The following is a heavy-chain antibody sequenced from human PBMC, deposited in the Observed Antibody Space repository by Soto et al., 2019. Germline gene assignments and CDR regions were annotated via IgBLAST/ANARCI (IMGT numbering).Heavy chain of an antibody. CDR3: ARASPHYYYYGMDV. CDR1: GVFISSVGYY. CDR2: IYYSGST. J-gene: IGHJ6*02. V-gene: IGHV4-31*03. Sequence: SDTLFLTCTFSGVFISSVGYYLSCIRQHPGKGLEWIGYIYYSGSTYYSPSLKSRVTISVDTSKNQFSLKLSSVTAADTAVYYCARASPHYYYYGMDVWGQGTTVT.